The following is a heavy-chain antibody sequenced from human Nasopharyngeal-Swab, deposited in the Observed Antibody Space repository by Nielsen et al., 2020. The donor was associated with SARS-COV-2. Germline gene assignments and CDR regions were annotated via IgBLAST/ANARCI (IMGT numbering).Heavy chain of an antibody. V-gene: IGHV5-10-1*01. Sequence: VRQMSGKGLEWMGRIDPSDSYTNYSPSFQGHVTISADKSISTAYLQWSSLKASDTAMYYRARRFHSSSWYTDYDYWGQGTLVTVSS. CDR3: ARRFHSSSWYTDYDY. D-gene: IGHD6-13*01. J-gene: IGHJ4*02. CDR2: IDPSDSYT.